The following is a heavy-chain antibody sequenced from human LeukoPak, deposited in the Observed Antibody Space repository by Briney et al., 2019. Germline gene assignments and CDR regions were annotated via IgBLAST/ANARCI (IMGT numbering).Heavy chain of an antibody. V-gene: IGHV3-23*01. CDR1: GFTSSNSA. D-gene: IGHD3-22*01. J-gene: IGHJ4*02. CDR3: ARAMMVVANLWGVFDY. Sequence: GGSLRLSCAASGFTSSNSAMSWVRQAPGKGLEWVSGISGSGGSTYYADSVKGRFTISRDNSKNTVYLHMHSLRAEDTAVYYCARAMMVVANLWGVFDYWGQGTLVTVSS. CDR2: ISGSGGST.